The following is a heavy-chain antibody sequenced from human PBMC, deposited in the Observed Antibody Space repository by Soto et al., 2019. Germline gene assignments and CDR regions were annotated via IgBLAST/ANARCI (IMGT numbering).Heavy chain of an antibody. CDR3: AKDYYGSGSYYKGYGMDV. J-gene: IGHJ6*02. D-gene: IGHD3-10*01. CDR1: GFTFSSYA. Sequence: GGSLRLSCAASGFTFSSYAMSWVRQAPGKGPEWVSAISGSGGSTYYADSVKGRFTISRDNSKNTLYLQMNSLRAEDTAVYYCAKDYYGSGSYYKGYGMDVWGQGTTVTVSS. V-gene: IGHV3-23*01. CDR2: ISGSGGST.